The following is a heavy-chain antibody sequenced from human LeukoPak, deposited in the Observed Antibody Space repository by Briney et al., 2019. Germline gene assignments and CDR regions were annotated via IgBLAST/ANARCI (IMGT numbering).Heavy chain of an antibody. J-gene: IGHJ4*02. V-gene: IGHV3-23*01. D-gene: IGHD3-10*01. CDR3: AAGGELDPLDY. CDR1: GFTFSSYA. CDR2: ISGSGGST. Sequence: PGGSLRLSCVASGFTFSSYAMTWVRQAPGKGLEWVSSISGSGGSTYYADSVKGRFTISRDNSKKTLYLEMNSLRAEDTAVYYCAAGGELDPLDYWGQGTLVTVSS.